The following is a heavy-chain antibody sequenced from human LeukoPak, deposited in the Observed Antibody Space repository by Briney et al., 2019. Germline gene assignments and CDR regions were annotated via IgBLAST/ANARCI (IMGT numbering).Heavy chain of an antibody. V-gene: IGHV3-48*03. CDR3: ARRGGSSWYNWFDP. CDR1: GFNFSSYE. CDR2: ISTSGSTI. J-gene: IGHJ5*02. Sequence: GGSLRLSCAASGFNFSSYEMIWVRQAPGKGLEWISYISTSGSTIYYGDSVKGRFTISRDNAKNSLYLQMNSLRAEDTAVYYCARRGGSSWYNWFDPWGQGTLVTVSS. D-gene: IGHD6-13*01.